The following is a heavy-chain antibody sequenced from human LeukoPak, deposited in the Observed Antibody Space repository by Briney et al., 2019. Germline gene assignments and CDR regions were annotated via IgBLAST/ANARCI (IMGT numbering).Heavy chain of an antibody. CDR1: GGSFSGYH. CDR2: INHSGST. CDR3: ARTVWFGELYFDY. Sequence: SETLSLTCAVYGGSFSGYHWSWIRQPPGKGLEWIGEINHSGSTNYNPSLKSRVTISVDTSKNQFSLKLSSVTAADTAAYYCARTVWFGELYFDYWGQGTLVTVSS. J-gene: IGHJ4*02. D-gene: IGHD3-10*01. V-gene: IGHV4-34*01.